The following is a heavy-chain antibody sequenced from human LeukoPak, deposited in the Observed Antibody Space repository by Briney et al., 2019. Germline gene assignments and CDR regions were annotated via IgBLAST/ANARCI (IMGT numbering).Heavy chain of an antibody. CDR1: GGSIISYY. CDR3: ARHPSALGVIDI. D-gene: IGHD3-16*02. V-gene: IGHV4-59*08. CDR2: IFYSGST. J-gene: IGHJ3*02. Sequence: SETLSLTCTVSGGSIISYYWSWIRQPPGKGLEWIGYIFYSGSTNYNPSLKSRVTISVDTSRNQFSLRLSSLTAADTAVYYCARHPSALGVIDIWGQGTIVTVSS.